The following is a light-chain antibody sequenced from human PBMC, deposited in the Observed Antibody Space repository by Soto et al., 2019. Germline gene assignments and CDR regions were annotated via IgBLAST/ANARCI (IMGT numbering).Light chain of an antibody. CDR3: QQYSKWPIT. Sequence: EMVMTQSPAILSVSPGESATLSCRASQSVNSNYLAWYQQHPGQPPRLLIYGISTRATGIPARFSGSGSGTEISLTISSLQSEDFAVYYCQQYSKWPITFGQGTRLEIK. CDR2: GIS. J-gene: IGKJ5*01. V-gene: IGKV3-15*01. CDR1: QSVNSN.